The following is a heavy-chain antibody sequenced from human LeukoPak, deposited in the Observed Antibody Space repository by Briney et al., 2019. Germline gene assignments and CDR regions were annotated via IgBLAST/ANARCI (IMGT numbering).Heavy chain of an antibody. D-gene: IGHD7-27*01. CDR3: ARREFPLLGPYFFDY. CDR2: INQSGST. V-gene: IGHV4-34*01. Sequence: SWTLSLTCAVYGGSFSGYYWTWIRQPPGKGLEWSGEINQSGSTNYKPSLKSRVTISVDTSKNQFSMMLSSVTAADTAVYYCARREFPLLGPYFFDYWGQGTLVTVSS. CDR1: GGSFSGYY. J-gene: IGHJ4*02.